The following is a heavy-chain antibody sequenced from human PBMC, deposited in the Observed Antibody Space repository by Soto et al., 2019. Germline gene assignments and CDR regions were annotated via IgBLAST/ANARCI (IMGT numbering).Heavy chain of an antibody. Sequence: QVQLQQWGAGLLKPSETLSLTCAVYGASFSGYYWSWIRQPPGKGLEWIGEINHSGSTNYNPSLKSRVTTSVDTSKNQFSLKLSSVTAADTAVYYCARGRGLSRFVIWGHGTMVTVSS. D-gene: IGHD3-3*02. J-gene: IGHJ3*02. V-gene: IGHV4-34*01. CDR1: GASFSGYY. CDR3: ARGRGLSRFVI. CDR2: INHSGST.